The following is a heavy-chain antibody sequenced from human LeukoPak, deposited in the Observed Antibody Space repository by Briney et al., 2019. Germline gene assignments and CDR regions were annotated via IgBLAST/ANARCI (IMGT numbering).Heavy chain of an antibody. D-gene: IGHD6-19*01. Sequence: GRSPRLSCAASGFTFDDYAMHWVRQAPGKGLEWVSGISWNSGSIGYADSVKGRFTISRDNAKNSLYLQMNSLRAEDTALYYCAKDMLPYSSGWCDYWGQGTLVTVSS. CDR1: GFTFDDYA. V-gene: IGHV3-9*01. J-gene: IGHJ4*02. CDR2: ISWNSGSI. CDR3: AKDMLPYSSGWCDY.